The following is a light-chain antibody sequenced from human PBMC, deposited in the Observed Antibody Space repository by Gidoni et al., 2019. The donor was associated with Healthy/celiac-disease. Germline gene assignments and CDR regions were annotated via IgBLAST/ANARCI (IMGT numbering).Light chain of an antibody. J-gene: IGKJ3*01. V-gene: IGKV3-11*01. CDR2: DAS. CDR1: QSVSSY. CDR3: QQRSNWPLT. Sequence: DIVLPPSPATLSLSPGERATLSCRASQSVSSYLAWYQQTPGQAPRLLIYDASNRATCSPARGSGSGSGTDGTLTISSLEPEDLAVYYCQQRSNWPLTFGPXTKVDIK.